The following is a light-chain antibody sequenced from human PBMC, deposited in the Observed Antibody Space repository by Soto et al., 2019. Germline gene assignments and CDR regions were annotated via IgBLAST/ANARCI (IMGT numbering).Light chain of an antibody. CDR3: QQNH. CDR2: ATS. J-gene: IGKJ2*01. V-gene: IGKV3-20*01. CDR1: QSISTES. Sequence: EIVLTQSPGTLSLSPGEGTTLSCRTSQSISTESLAWYQHKPGQAPRLLIYATSSRATGIPDRFSGSGSGTDFALTISRLEAEDLAVYYGQQNHFVQGTRLEIK.